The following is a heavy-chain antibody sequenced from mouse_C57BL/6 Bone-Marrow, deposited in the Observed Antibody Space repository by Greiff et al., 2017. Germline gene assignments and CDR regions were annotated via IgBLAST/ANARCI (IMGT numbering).Heavy chain of an antibody. D-gene: IGHD1-1*01. V-gene: IGHV1-85*01. CDR2: IYPRDGST. CDR1: GYTFTSYD. J-gene: IGHJ2*01. CDR3: ARRVYYAHFDY. Sequence: VKVVESGPELVKPGASVKLSCKASGYTFTSYDINWVKQRPGQGLEWIGWIYPRDGSTKYNEKFKGKATLTVDTSSSTAYMELHSLTSEDSAVYFCARRVYYAHFDYWGQGTTLTVSS.